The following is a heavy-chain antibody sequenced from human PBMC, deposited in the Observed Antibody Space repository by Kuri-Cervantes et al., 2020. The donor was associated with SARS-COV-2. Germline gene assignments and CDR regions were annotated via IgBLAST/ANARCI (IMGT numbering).Heavy chain of an antibody. V-gene: IGHV3-11*04. CDR3: AKDSSYDFWSGLLDAQDY. D-gene: IGHD3-3*01. Sequence: GGSLRLSCAASGFIFNDYSMGWIRQAPGKGLEWVSYISSSGNNMYYADSVKGRFTISRDDAKNSLHLQMNSLRAEDTAVYYCAKDSSYDFWSGLLDAQDYWGQGTLVTVSS. CDR2: ISSSGNNM. J-gene: IGHJ4*02. CDR1: GFIFNDYS.